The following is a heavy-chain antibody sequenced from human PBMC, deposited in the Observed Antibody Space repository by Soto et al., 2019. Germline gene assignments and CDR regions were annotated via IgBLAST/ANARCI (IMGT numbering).Heavy chain of an antibody. J-gene: IGHJ4*02. D-gene: IGHD1-26*01. V-gene: IGHV3-13*04. CDR2: IGTTGDT. Sequence: GGSLRLSCVASGFTFSIYDMHWVRQATGKGLEWVSAIGTTGDTYYSDSVRGRFTISREDVKNSLYLQMNSLRVGDAAIYYCARTRGGSYDYWGQGTLVTVSS. CDR3: ARTRGGSYDY. CDR1: GFTFSIYD.